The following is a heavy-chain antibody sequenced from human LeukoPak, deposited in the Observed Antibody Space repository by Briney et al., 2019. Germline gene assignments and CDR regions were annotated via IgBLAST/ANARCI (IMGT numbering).Heavy chain of an antibody. CDR1: GVSFGSYG. CDR2: IHFSDVPT. Sequence: GGLRLSCVASGVSFGSYGMSWLRQAPGKGGEWVSPIHFSDVPTYYSDSVKGRFTVSRDNSKNALSLQMDNLRTEDTAVYYCAKGGGRPLDDAFDIWGQETMVTVSS. CDR3: AKGGGRPLDDAFDI. J-gene: IGHJ3*02. V-gene: IGHV3-23*01.